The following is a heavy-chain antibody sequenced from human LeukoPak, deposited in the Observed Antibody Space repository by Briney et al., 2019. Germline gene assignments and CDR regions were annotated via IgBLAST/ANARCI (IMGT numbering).Heavy chain of an antibody. D-gene: IGHD6-19*01. V-gene: IGHV1-69*05. CDR2: IIPIFGTA. CDR1: GGTFSSYA. CDR3: ARTGIAVAGGAEHFQH. J-gene: IGHJ1*01. Sequence: SVKVSCKASGGTFSSYAISWVRQAPGQGLEWMGRIIPIFGTANYAQKFQGRVTITTDESTSTAYMELSSLRSEDTAVYYCARTGIAVAGGAEHFQHWGQGTLVTVSS.